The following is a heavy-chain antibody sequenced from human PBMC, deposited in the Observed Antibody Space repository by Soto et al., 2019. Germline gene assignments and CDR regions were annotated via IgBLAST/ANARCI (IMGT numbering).Heavy chain of an antibody. CDR1: GYTFTNYH. D-gene: IGHD2-15*01. CDR3: AREFVGGFFDC. J-gene: IGHJ4*02. V-gene: IGHV1-46*01. CDR2: IAPSNGAT. Sequence: QVHLVQSGAEVEKPGASVKVSCTASGYTFTNYHIHWVRQAPGQGLEWMGMIAPSNGATNCAQRFQGRVTVTRDTSSSTVYMELNTLRSDDSAVYYCAREFVGGFFDCWGQGTLVTVSS.